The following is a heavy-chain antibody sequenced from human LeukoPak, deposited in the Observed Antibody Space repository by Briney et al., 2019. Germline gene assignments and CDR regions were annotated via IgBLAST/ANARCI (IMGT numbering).Heavy chain of an antibody. CDR3: ARDGDGGVVAAYYYYYYGMDV. V-gene: IGHV1-18*04. CDR1: GYTFTSYG. Sequence: ASVKVSCMASGYTFTSYGISWVRQAPGKGLEWMGWISAYNGNTNYAQKLQGRVTMTTDTSTSTAYMELRSLRSDDTAVYYCARDGDGGVVAAYYYYYYGMDVWGKGTTVTVSS. J-gene: IGHJ6*04. CDR2: ISAYNGNT. D-gene: IGHD2-15*01.